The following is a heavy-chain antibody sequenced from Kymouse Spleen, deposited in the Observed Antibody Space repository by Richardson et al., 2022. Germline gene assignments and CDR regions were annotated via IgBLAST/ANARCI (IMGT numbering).Heavy chain of an antibody. CDR1: GGTFSSYA. V-gene: IGHV1-69*05. CDR2: IIPIFGTA. CDR3: ARAPPPTYYYGSGSYSDYYYGMDV. D-gene: IGHD3-10*01. J-gene: IGHJ6*02. Sequence: QVQLVQSGAEVKKPGSSVKVSCKASGGTFSSYAISWVRQAPGQGLEWMGGIIPIFGTANYAQKFQGRVTITTDESTSTAYMELSSLRSEDTAVYYCARAPPPTYYYGSGSYSDYYYGMDVWGQGTTVTVSS.